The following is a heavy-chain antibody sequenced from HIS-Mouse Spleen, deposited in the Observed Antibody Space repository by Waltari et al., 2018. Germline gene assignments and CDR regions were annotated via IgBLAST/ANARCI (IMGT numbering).Heavy chain of an antibody. V-gene: IGHV4-39*07. CDR1: GGPISSSSYY. J-gene: IGHJ4*02. CDR3: ARLAAAGTY. D-gene: IGHD6-13*01. CDR2: SYYSGST. Sequence: QLQLQESGPGLVKPSETLSLTCTVSGGPISSSSYYWGWIRQPPGKGLEGIGSSYYSGSTYYNPSLKSRVTISVDTSKNQFSLKLSSVTAADTAVYYCARLAAAGTYWGQGTLVTVSS.